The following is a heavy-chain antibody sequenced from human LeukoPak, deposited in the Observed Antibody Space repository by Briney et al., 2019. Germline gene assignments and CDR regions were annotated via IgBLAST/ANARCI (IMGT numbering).Heavy chain of an antibody. CDR3: ARGGLLFSGNYGIDF. D-gene: IGHD1-26*01. CDR1: GFTFSDHY. V-gene: IGHV3-72*01. CDR2: IRSKAQSYTT. Sequence: GGSLRLSCAASGFTFSDHYMDWVRQAPGKGLEWVGRIRSKAQSYTTEYAASVKDRFTVSRDDSKNSLYLQIDSLKTEDTAVYYCARGGLLFSGNYGIDFWGQGTLLTVSS. J-gene: IGHJ4*02.